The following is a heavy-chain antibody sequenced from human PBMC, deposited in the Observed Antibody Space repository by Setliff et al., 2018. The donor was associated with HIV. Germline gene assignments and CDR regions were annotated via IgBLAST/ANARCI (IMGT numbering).Heavy chain of an antibody. CDR1: GYSISSDYY. CDR2: VYMSGKT. D-gene: IGHD4-17*01. CDR3: ARRGDYGGMGY. Sequence: SETLSLTCAVSGYSISSDYYWSWVRRPPGKGLEWIGRVYMSGKTNYSPSLKSRVTMSADTSKNQVSLKLTSLTAADTAVYYCARRGDYGGMGYWGLGTLVTVSS. V-gene: IGHV4-38-2*01. J-gene: IGHJ4*02.